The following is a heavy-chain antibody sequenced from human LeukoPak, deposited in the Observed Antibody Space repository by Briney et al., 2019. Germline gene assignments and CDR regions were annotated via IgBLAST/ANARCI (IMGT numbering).Heavy chain of an antibody. D-gene: IGHD3-3*01. CDR3: VKGAWSGYYDFFDY. CDR1: GFTFSSFA. CDR2: IHSNGGST. J-gene: IGHJ4*02. V-gene: IGHV3-64D*09. Sequence: PGGSPRLSCSASGFTFSSFAMHWVRQAPGKGLEYVSAIHSNGGSTYYADSVKGRFTISRDNSKNTLSLQMSSLRAEDTAVYYCVKGAWSGYYDFFDYWGQGTLVTVSS.